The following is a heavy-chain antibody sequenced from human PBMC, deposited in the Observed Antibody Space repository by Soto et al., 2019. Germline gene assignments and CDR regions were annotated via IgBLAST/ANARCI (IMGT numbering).Heavy chain of an antibody. D-gene: IGHD6-13*01. CDR3: ATLAAAAYRYFDY. Sequence: ASVKVSCKVSGYSLTELSMHLVRQAPGKGLEWMGGFDPEDGETIYAQKFQGRVTMTEDTSTDTAYMELSSLRSEDTAVYYCATLAAAAYRYFDYWGQGTLVTVSS. CDR2: FDPEDGET. J-gene: IGHJ4*02. CDR1: GYSLTELS. V-gene: IGHV1-24*01.